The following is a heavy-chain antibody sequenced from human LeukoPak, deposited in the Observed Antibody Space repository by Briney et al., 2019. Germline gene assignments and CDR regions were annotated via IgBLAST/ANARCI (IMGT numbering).Heavy chain of an antibody. J-gene: IGHJ4*02. D-gene: IGHD2-2*01. V-gene: IGHV3-48*04. CDR3: ARAPYCSSTSCYPTYYFDY. Sequence: GGSLRLSCAASGFTFSNYWMHWVRQAPGKGLEWVSYISSRGSIIYDADSVKGRFTISRDNAKNSLYLQMNSLRAEDTAVYYCARAPYCSSTSCYPTYYFDYWGQGTLVTVSS. CDR2: ISSRGSII. CDR1: GFTFSNYW.